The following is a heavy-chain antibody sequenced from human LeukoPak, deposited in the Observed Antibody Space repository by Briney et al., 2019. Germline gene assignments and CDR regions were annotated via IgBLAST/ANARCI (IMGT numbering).Heavy chain of an antibody. D-gene: IGHD6-19*01. Sequence: GGSLRLSCAASGFTFSSYAMHWVRQAPGKGLEWVAVISYDGSNKYYADSVKGRFTISRDNSKNTLYLQMNSLRAEDTAVYYCARDIAVAGTPAVMDVWGKGTTVTVSS. CDR2: ISYDGSNK. CDR1: GFTFSSYA. V-gene: IGHV3-30*04. J-gene: IGHJ6*03. CDR3: ARDIAVAGTPAVMDV.